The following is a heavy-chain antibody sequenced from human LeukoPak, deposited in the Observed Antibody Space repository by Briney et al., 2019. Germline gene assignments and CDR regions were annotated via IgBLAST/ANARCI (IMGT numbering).Heavy chain of an antibody. V-gene: IGHV4-39*07. D-gene: IGHD4-17*01. CDR2: IYYTGST. J-gene: IGHJ5*02. CDR3: ARGGSAVTTVRLNWFDP. CDR1: GGSISGSGYY. Sequence: SETLSLTCTVSGGSISGSGYYWVWIRQPPGKGLEWIATIYYTGSTYYNPSLKSRVTISVDTSKNQFSLKLSSVTAADTAVYYCARGGSAVTTVRLNWFDPWGQGTLVTVSS.